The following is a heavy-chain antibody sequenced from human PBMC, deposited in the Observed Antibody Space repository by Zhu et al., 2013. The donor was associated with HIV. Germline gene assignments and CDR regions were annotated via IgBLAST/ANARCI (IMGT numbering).Heavy chain of an antibody. CDR3: ARASSAAGIYDAFDI. V-gene: IGHV3-30-3*01. CDR2: ISYDGSHK. Sequence: VQLVESGGGVVQPGRSLRLSCAASGFTFSSYALHWVRQAPGKGLEWVAVISYDGSHKYYADSVKGRFTISRDNSKNTLYLQMNSLRAEDTAVYYCARASSAAGIYDAFDIWGQGTMVTVSS. J-gene: IGHJ3*02. CDR1: GFTFSSYA. D-gene: IGHD6-13*01.